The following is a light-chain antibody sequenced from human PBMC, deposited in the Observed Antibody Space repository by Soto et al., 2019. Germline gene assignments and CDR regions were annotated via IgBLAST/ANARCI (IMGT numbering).Light chain of an antibody. Sequence: EIVMTQSPATLSVSPGERATLSCRASQSVSSNLAWYQQKPGQAPRLLIYGASTRATGRFSGSGSGTEFTLTISSLQSEDFAVYYCQQYNNWPPWTFGQGTKVEIK. CDR3: QQYNNWPPWT. J-gene: IGKJ1*01. CDR2: GAS. V-gene: IGKV3-15*01. CDR1: QSVSSN.